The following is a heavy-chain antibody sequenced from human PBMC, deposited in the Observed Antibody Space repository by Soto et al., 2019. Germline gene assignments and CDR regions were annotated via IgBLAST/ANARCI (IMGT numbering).Heavy chain of an antibody. CDR3: TRWNGYADY. D-gene: IGHD1-1*01. V-gene: IGHV3-23*01. J-gene: IGHJ4*02. CDR2: VSGGSGTT. CDR1: GFRYSTYG. Sequence: EVQLLESGGGLVQPGGSLRLSCAVSGFRYSTYGVTWVRQAPGKGLEWVSGVSGGSGTTHYKDSVTGRFTVTGDNSKNTVYLEMNSLRLEDTAVYYCTRWNGYADYWGQGTVVTVSS.